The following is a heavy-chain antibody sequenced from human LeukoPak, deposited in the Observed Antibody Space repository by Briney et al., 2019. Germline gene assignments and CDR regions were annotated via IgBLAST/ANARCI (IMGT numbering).Heavy chain of an antibody. D-gene: IGHD3-22*01. Sequence: ASVKVSCKESGYTFTSYYMHWVRQAPGQGLEWMGIINPSGGSTTYAQKFQGRVTMTRDTSTSTVYMELSSLRSEDTALYYCARGDVYDSSGYNWFDPWGQGTLVIVSS. CDR3: ARGDVYDSSGYNWFDP. CDR2: INPSGGST. CDR1: GYTFTSYY. V-gene: IGHV1-46*01. J-gene: IGHJ5*02.